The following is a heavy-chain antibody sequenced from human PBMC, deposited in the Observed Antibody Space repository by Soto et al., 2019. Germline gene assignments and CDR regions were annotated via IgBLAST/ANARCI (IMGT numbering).Heavy chain of an antibody. Sequence: QVHLVQSGAEVKKPGASVKVSCKTSGYTFITFGISWLRQAPGQGLEWMGWITPYNGKTNYAQKFQDRVTMTTDTSTGTAYMELRSLRSDDSAVYYCARDTSHYFDHWGQGTLVTVSS. CDR3: ARDTSHYFDH. CDR2: ITPYNGKT. CDR1: GYTFITFG. V-gene: IGHV1-18*01. J-gene: IGHJ4*02. D-gene: IGHD2-2*01.